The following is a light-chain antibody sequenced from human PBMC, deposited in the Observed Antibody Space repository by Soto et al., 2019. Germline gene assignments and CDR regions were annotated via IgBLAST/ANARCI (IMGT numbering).Light chain of an antibody. CDR3: QQYSAYPLS. V-gene: IGKV3D-15*01. J-gene: IGKJ4*01. CDR1: QSISSN. Sequence: ETVMTHSPATLSVSPWEIATLSCRASQSISSNLAWYQQKPGQAPILLIYGASSRATATPDRFRGSGSGTDFTLTINRLEPEDFALYYCQQYSAYPLSFGGGTKVDIK. CDR2: GAS.